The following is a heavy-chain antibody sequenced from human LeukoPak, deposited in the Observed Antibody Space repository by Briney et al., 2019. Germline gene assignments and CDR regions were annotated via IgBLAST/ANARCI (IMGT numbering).Heavy chain of an antibody. D-gene: IGHD5-24*01. CDR2: IIPILGIA. Sequence: GASAKVSCKASGGTFSSYTISWVRQAPGQGLEWMGRIIPILGIANYAQKFQGRVTITAAKPTTTAYMELSSLRSEDTAVYYCARASTLATIPTLDYWGQGTLVTVSS. J-gene: IGHJ4*02. CDR1: GGTFSSYT. CDR3: ARASTLATIPTLDY. V-gene: IGHV1-69*02.